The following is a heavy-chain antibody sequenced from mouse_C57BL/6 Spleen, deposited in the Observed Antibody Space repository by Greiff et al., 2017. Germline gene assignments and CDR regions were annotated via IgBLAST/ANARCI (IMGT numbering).Heavy chain of an antibody. V-gene: IGHV1-82*01. J-gene: IGHJ2*01. CDR3: ARGGYYYGSTLYFDY. CDR2: IYPGDGDT. CDR1: GYAFSSSW. D-gene: IGHD1-1*01. Sequence: QVQLKQSGPELVKPGASVKISCKASGYAFSSSWMNWVKQRPGKGLEWIGRIYPGDGDTNYNGKFKGKATLTADKSSSTAYMQLSSLTSEDSAVYFCARGGYYYGSTLYFDYWGQGTTLTVSS.